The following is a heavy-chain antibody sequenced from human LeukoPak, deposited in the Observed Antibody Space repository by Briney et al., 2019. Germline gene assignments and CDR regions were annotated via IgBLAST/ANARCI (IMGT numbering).Heavy chain of an antibody. CDR2: ISSDNGNT. CDR1: GGTFSSYA. D-gene: IGHD4-17*01. CDR3: ARTSAVTTLKY. Sequence: ASVKVSCKASGGTFSSYAISWVRQAPGQGLEWMGWISSDNGNTNYAQKFQGRVTMTTDTSTGTAYMELRSLRSDDTAVYYCARTSAVTTLKYWGQGTLVTVSS. V-gene: IGHV1-18*01. J-gene: IGHJ4*02.